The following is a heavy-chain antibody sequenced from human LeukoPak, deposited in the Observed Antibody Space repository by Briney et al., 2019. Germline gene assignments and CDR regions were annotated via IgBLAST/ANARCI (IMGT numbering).Heavy chain of an antibody. J-gene: IGHJ6*02. Sequence: GGSLRLSCAASGFTFSSYWMHWVRHAPGKGLVWVSRINSDGSSTSYADSVKGRFTISRDNAKNTLYLQMNSLRAEDTAVYYCAKGDYTPYYYYGMDVWGQGTTVTVSS. V-gene: IGHV3-74*01. CDR3: AKGDYTPYYYYGMDV. CDR1: GFTFSSYW. D-gene: IGHD4-11*01. CDR2: INSDGSST.